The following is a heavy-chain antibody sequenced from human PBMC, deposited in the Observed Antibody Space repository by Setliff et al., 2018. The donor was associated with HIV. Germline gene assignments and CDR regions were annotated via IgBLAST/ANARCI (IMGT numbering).Heavy chain of an antibody. CDR1: GYTFTGYY. CDR3: ARVGRNFVATMSADYYYYMDV. CDR2: INPNSGGT. V-gene: IGHV1-2*02. J-gene: IGHJ6*03. D-gene: IGHD5-12*01. Sequence: ASVKVSCKASGYTFTGYYMHWVRQDPGQGLEWMGWINPNSGGTNYAQRFQGRVTMTGDTSISTAYMELSRLRSDDTAVYYCARVGRNFVATMSADYYYYMDVWGKGTTVTVSS.